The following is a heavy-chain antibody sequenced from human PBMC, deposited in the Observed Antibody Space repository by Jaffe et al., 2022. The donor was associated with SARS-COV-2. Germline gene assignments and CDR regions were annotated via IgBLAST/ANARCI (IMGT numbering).Heavy chain of an antibody. J-gene: IGHJ6*02. CDR1: GFTFSSYS. CDR2: ISSSSSYI. Sequence: EVQLVESGGGLVKPGGSLRLSCAASGFTFSSYSMNWVRQAPGKGLEWVSSISSSSSYIYYADSVKGRFTISRDNAKNSLYLQMNSLRAEDTAVYYCARGSRTPPYYYGMDVWGQGTTVTVSS. CDR3: ARGSRTPPYYYGMDV. V-gene: IGHV3-21*01. D-gene: IGHD6-6*01.